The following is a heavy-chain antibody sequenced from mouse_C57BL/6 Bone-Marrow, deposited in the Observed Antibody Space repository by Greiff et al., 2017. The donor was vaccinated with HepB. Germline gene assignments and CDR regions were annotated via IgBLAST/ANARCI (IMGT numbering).Heavy chain of an antibody. Sequence: EVQVEESGPELVKPGASVKISCKASGYTFTDYNMDWVKQSHGQSLEWIGDINPNNGGTNYNQKFKGKATLTVDKSSSTAYMELRSLTSEDTAVYYCSRTHYYGSGSWFAYWGQGTLVTVSA. CDR3: SRTHYYGSGSWFAY. CDR1: GYTFTDYN. V-gene: IGHV1-18*01. D-gene: IGHD1-1*01. CDR2: INPNNGGT. J-gene: IGHJ3*01.